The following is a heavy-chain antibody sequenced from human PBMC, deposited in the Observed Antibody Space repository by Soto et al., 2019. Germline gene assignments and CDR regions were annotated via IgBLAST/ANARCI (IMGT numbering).Heavy chain of an antibody. CDR3: AKQQGPGTPYYYAMDV. CDR2: ISGSGDRT. CDR1: GFSFSDYY. V-gene: IGHV3-23*01. Sequence: LRLSCSASGFSFSDYYMTWVRQAPGKGLEWISYISGSGDRTYYADSVKGRFTISRDNSKNTLYMQMNSLRAEDTAVYYCAKQQGPGTPYYYAMDVWGQGTTVTVSS. D-gene: IGHD1-1*01. J-gene: IGHJ6*02.